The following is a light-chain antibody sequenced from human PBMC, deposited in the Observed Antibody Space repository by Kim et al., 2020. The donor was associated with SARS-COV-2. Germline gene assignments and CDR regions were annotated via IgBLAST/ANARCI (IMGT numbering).Light chain of an antibody. V-gene: IGKV3-15*01. CDR1: QSVSSN. CDR3: QQYNNWPPLT. J-gene: IGKJ4*01. Sequence: SPGESATLSCRVSQSVSSNLAWYQQKPGQAPRLLIYGASTRATGIPARFSGSGSGTEFTLTISSLQSEDFAVYYCQQYNNWPPLTFGGGTKVDIK. CDR2: GAS.